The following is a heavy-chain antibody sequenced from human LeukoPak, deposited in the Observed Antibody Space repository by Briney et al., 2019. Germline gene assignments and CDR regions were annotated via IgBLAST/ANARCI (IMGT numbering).Heavy chain of an antibody. V-gene: IGHV3-30*02. Sequence: GGSLRLSCAASRFTSSTYGMHWVRQAPGKGLGWVAFIRYDGSNKHYADSVKGRFTISRDNSKNTLYLQMNSLRAEDTAVYYCAKRVGATHGWLYWGQGTLVTVSS. CDR3: AKRVGATHGWLY. CDR2: IRYDGSNK. J-gene: IGHJ4*02. CDR1: RFTSSTYG. D-gene: IGHD1-26*01.